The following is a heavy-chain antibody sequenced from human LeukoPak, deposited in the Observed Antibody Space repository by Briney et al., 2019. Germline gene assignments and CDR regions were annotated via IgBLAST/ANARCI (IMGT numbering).Heavy chain of an antibody. D-gene: IGHD3-3*01. CDR3: ARGRAATLRFLEWLPDYFDY. V-gene: IGHV4-34*01. CDR1: GGSFSGYY. J-gene: IGHJ4*02. Sequence: SETLSLTCAVYGGSFSGYYWSWLRHPPGKGLEWFGEINHSGSTNYNPSLKSRVTISVDTSKNQFSLKLSSVTAADTAVYYCARGRAATLRFLEWLPDYFDYWGQGTLVTVSS. CDR2: INHSGST.